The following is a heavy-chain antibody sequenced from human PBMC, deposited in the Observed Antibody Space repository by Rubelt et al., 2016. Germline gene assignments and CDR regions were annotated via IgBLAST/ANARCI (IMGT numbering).Heavy chain of an antibody. CDR2: ISAYNGNT. CDR3: ARDPLPVRGVIMTPTH. V-gene: IGHV1-18*01. D-gene: IGHD3-10*01. CDR1: GYTFTSYG. J-gene: IGHJ4*02. Sequence: QVQLVQSGAEVKKPGASVKVSCKASGYTFTSYGISWVRQAPGQGLEWMGWISAYNGNTNYAQKSQGRVTMTTDTSTSTAYMELRSLGADDTAVYYCARDPLPVRGVIMTPTHWGQGTLVTVSS.